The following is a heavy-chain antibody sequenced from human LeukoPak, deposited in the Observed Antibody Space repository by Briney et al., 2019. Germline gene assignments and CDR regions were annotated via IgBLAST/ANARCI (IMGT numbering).Heavy chain of an antibody. J-gene: IGHJ3*02. CDR1: GYTFTSYD. Sequence: GASVKVSCKASGYTFTSYDINWVRQATGQGLEWMGWMNPNSGNTGYAQKFQGRVTMTRNTSISTAYMELSSLRSEDTAVYYCATAAPSHHPAYCSSTSCYAFDIWGQGTMVTVSS. D-gene: IGHD2-2*01. CDR3: ATAAPSHHPAYCSSTSCYAFDI. CDR2: MNPNSGNT. V-gene: IGHV1-8*01.